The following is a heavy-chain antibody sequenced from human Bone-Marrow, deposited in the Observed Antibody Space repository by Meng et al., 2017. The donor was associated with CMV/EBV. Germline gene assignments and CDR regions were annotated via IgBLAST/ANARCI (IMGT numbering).Heavy chain of an antibody. D-gene: IGHD5-12*01. CDR3: ARGGDLVAPSGGADY. J-gene: IGHJ4*02. CDR2: INHSGTT. V-gene: IGHV4-34*01. Sequence: GLLKRSGPLSPPAAVYGGPLIGYHCSGIRQPPGKGLEWFGEINHSGTTNYNPSLKSRVTISVDTSKTQFSLKLSSVTAADTAVYYCARGGDLVAPSGGADYWGQGTLVTVSS. CDR1: GGPLIGYH.